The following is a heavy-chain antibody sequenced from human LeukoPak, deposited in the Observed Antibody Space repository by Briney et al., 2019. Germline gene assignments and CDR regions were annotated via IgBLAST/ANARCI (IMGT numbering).Heavy chain of an antibody. CDR1: GFTFSDYY. CDR2: ISSSGSTI. Sequence: GGSLRLSCAASGFTFSDYYMSWIRQAPGKGLEWVSYISSSGSTIYYADSVKGRFTISRDNAKNSLYLQMNSLRAEDTAVYYCARNRVADTTEFAYWGQGTRVTVSS. CDR3: ARNRVADTTEFAY. D-gene: IGHD6-19*01. J-gene: IGHJ4*02. V-gene: IGHV3-11*01.